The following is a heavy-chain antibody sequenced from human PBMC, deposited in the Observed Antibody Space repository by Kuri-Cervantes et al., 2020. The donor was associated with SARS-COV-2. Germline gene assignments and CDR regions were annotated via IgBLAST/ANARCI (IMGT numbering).Heavy chain of an antibody. CDR2: ISAYNGDT. V-gene: IGHV1-18*01. D-gene: IGHD1-20*01. CDR1: GYTFTSYG. CDR3: TREAYNWNVGFDY. Sequence: ASVKVSCKASGYTFTSYGISWVRQAPGQGLEWMGWISAYNGDTNYAQKHQGRVTMTTDTSTSTAYMELRSLRPEDTAVYYCTREAYNWNVGFDYWGQGTLVTVSS. J-gene: IGHJ4*02.